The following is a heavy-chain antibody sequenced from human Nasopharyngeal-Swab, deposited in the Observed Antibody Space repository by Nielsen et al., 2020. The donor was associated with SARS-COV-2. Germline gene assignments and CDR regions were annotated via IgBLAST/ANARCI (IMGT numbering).Heavy chain of an antibody. D-gene: IGHD5-18*01. J-gene: IGHJ5*02. CDR3: AREGYSYGNNWFDP. CDR2: IYHSGST. CDR1: GYSISSGYY. Sequence: ESLKISCTVSGYSISSGYYWGWIRQPPGKGLEWIGSIYHSGSTYYNPSLKSRVTISVDPSKNQFSLKLSSVTAADTAVYYYAREGYSYGNNWFDPWGQGTLVTVSS. V-gene: IGHV4-38-2*02.